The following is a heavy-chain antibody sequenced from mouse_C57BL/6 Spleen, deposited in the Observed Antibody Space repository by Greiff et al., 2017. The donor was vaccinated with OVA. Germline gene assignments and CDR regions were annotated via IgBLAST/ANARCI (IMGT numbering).Heavy chain of an antibody. CDR1: GFTFSSYA. CDR2: ISDGGSYT. D-gene: IGHD1-1*01. V-gene: IGHV5-4*03. J-gene: IGHJ2*01. CDR3: ASSYYYGSSFDY. Sequence: EVKVVESGGGLVKPGGSLKLSCAASGFTFSSYAMSWVRQTPEKRLAWVATISDGGSYTYYTGNLKGRFTISRENAKNNLYLKMSHLKSEDTAMDYCASSYYYGSSFDYWGQGTTLTVSS.